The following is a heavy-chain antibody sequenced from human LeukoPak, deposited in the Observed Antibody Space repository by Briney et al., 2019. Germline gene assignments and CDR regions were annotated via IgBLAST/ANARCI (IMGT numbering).Heavy chain of an antibody. CDR1: GFTFSSYG. V-gene: IGHV3-30*02. J-gene: IGHJ6*03. Sequence: GGSLRLSCAASGFTFSSYGMHWVRQAPGKGLEWVAFIRYDGSNKYYADSVKGRFTISRDNSKNTLYLQMNSLRSDDTAVYYCARDSVDIVVVVAATGLLYYYYYMDVWGKGTTVTVPS. CDR2: IRYDGSNK. CDR3: ARDSVDIVVVVAATGLLYYYYYMDV. D-gene: IGHD2-15*01.